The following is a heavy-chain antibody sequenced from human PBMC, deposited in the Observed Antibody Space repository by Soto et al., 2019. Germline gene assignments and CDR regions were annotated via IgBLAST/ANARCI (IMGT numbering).Heavy chain of an antibody. CDR3: ARHPSLLWFGEPDEVYFDY. V-gene: IGHV4-4*02. J-gene: IGHJ4*02. Sequence: SETLSLTCAVSGGSISSSNWWSWVRQPPGKGLEWIGEIYHSGSTNYNPSLKSRVTISVDKSKNQFSLKLSSVTAADTAVYYCARHPSLLWFGEPDEVYFDYWGQGTLVTVSS. D-gene: IGHD3-10*01. CDR1: GGSISSSNW. CDR2: IYHSGST.